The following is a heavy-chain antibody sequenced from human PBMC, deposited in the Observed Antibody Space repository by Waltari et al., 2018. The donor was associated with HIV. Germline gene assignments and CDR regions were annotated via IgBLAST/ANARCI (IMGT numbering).Heavy chain of an antibody. V-gene: IGHV3-9*01. Sequence: EEKLVESGGGLVQPGRSLRLSCSASGFTFDDYAMHWVRQVPGKGLEWVSSVSWSGADQFYADSVKGRFTISRDNARKSLYLKMDSLRIEDTAVYFCTKTTISFESFFDSWGQGTLVTVSS. CDR2: VSWSGADQ. J-gene: IGHJ4*02. D-gene: IGHD3-9*01. CDR3: TKTTISFESFFDS. CDR1: GFTFDDYA.